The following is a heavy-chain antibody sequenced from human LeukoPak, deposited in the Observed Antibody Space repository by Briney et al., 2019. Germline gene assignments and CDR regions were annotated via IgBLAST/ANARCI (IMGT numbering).Heavy chain of an antibody. J-gene: IGHJ3*02. V-gene: IGHV3-21*01. Sequence: GGSLRLSCAASGFTFSSYSMNWVRQAPGKELEWVSSISSSSSYIYYADSVKGRFTISRDNAKNSLYLQMNSLRAEDTAVYYCARGTGHTYYYDSSGYYPDAFDIWGQGTMVTVSS. CDR1: GFTFSSYS. CDR2: ISSSSSYI. D-gene: IGHD3-22*01. CDR3: ARGTGHTYYYDSSGYYPDAFDI.